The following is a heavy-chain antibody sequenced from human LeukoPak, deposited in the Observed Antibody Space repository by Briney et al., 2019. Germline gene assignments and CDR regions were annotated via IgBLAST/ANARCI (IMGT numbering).Heavy chain of an antibody. CDR3: ARVGGDYDYVWGSYRLDY. Sequence: ASVKVSCKASGGTFSSYAISWARQAPGQGLEWMGGIIPIFGTANYAQKFQGRVTITADKSTSTAYMELSSLRSEDTAVYYCARVGGDYDYVWGSYRLDYWGQGTLVTVSS. CDR1: GGTFSSYA. D-gene: IGHD3-16*02. V-gene: IGHV1-69*06. J-gene: IGHJ4*02. CDR2: IIPIFGTA.